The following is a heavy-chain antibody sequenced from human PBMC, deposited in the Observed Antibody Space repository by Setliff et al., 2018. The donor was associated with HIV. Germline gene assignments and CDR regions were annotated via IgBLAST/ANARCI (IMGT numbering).Heavy chain of an antibody. Sequence: SETLSLTCAVYGASFSDYSWSWIRQPPGKGLEWIGEINHSGSTNYNPSLKTRVTIAVDTSKNQFSLKLTSVTAADTTVYYCARHSGLGGYYSPFDYWGPGTLVTVSS. CDR1: GASFSDYS. CDR3: ARHSGLGGYYSPFDY. V-gene: IGHV4-34*01. CDR2: INHSGST. D-gene: IGHD3-22*01. J-gene: IGHJ4*02.